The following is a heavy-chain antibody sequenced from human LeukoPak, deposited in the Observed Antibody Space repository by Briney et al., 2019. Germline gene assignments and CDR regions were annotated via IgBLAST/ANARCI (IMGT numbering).Heavy chain of an antibody. J-gene: IGHJ4*02. V-gene: IGHV1-46*01. Sequence: GASVKVSCKASGNSFTNYNMHWVRLAPGQGLGWVGIITPSNGATNYAQKFRGRVTMTRDTSTSTIYMELSSLKSEDTAVYYCTREVAGPYRFDEWGQGTLVTVSS. CDR2: ITPSNGAT. CDR3: TREVAGPYRFDE. D-gene: IGHD2-21*01. CDR1: GNSFTNYN.